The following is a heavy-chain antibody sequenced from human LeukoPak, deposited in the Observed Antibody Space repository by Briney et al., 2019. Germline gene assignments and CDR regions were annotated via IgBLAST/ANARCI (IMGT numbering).Heavy chain of an antibody. V-gene: IGHV1-18*01. CDR1: GYTFTSYG. J-gene: IGHJ4*02. CDR2: ISAYNGNT. D-gene: IGHD3-9*01. CDR3: ARVVSDDILTGYYFDY. Sequence: ASVKVSCKASGYTFTSYGISWVRQAPGQGLEWMGWISAYNGNTNYAQKLQGRVTMTTDTSTSTAYMELRSLRSDDTAVYYCARVVSDDILTGYYFDYWGQGTLVTVSS.